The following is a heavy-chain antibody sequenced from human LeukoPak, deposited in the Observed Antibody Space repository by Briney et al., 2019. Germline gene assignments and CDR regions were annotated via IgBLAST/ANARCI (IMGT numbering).Heavy chain of an antibody. CDR3: AKDGRITIFGVVILFDY. CDR2: IRYDGSNK. D-gene: IGHD3-3*01. J-gene: IGHJ4*02. Sequence: PGGSLRLSCAASGFTFSSYGMHWVRQAPGKGLEWVAFIRYDGSNKYYADSAKGRFTISRDNSKNTLYLQMNSLRAEDTAVYYCAKDGRITIFGVVILFDYWGQGTLVTVSS. V-gene: IGHV3-30*02. CDR1: GFTFSSYG.